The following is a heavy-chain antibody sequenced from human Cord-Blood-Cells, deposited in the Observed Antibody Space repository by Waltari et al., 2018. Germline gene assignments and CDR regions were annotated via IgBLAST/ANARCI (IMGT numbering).Heavy chain of an antibody. J-gene: IGHJ4*02. CDR2: INPNSGGT. CDR3: ARDPFTMVRGVIIDY. V-gene: IGHV1-2*02. CDR1: GYTFTAYY. D-gene: IGHD3-10*01. Sequence: VQLVQSGAEVKKAGASVKVSCKASGYTFTAYYMQCVRPAPGQGLEWMGWINPNSGGTNYAQKFQGRVTMTRDTSISTAYMELSRRRSDDTAVYYCARDPFTMVRGVIIDYWGQGTLVTISS.